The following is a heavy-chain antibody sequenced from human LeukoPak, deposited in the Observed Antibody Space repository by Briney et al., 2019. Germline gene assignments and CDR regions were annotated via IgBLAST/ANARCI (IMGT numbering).Heavy chain of an antibody. CDR3: ARDGSGRPEGLD. CDR2: IYRGGNT. Sequence: GGSLRLSCAAFGFTVSSNYMSWVRQAPGKGLEWVSVIYRGGNTYYAGSMKGRFTISRDTSKNTIYLQMNSLRADDTAVYYCARDGSGRPEGLDWGQGTLVTVSS. CDR1: GFTVSSNY. D-gene: IGHD6-6*01. V-gene: IGHV3-53*01. J-gene: IGHJ4*02.